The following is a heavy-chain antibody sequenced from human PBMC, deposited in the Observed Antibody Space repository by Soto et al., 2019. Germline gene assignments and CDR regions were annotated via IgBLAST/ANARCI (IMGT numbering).Heavy chain of an antibody. CDR2: IIPIFGTA. CDR1: GGTFSSYA. Sequence: GASVKVSCKASGGTFSSYAISWVRQAPGQGLEWMGGIIPIFGTANYAQKFQGRVTITADESTSTAYMELSSLRSEDTAVYYCARGIAAAGLHGMDVWGQGTTVTVSS. D-gene: IGHD6-13*01. V-gene: IGHV1-69*13. J-gene: IGHJ6*02. CDR3: ARGIAAAGLHGMDV.